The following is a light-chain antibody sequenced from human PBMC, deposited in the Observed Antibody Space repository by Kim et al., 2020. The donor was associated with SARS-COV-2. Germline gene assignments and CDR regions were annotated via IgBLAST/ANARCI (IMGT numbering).Light chain of an antibody. CDR2: TAS. J-gene: IGKJ5*01. CDR1: QSVAIY. Sequence: SASVGDRVTIACRASQSVAIYLNWYQQRPGKVPNLLIHTASNLQNGVPSRFSGSGSGTTFTLTISSLQLEDFGIYYCQQSYSAPTFGQGTRLEIK. V-gene: IGKV1-39*01. CDR3: QQSYSAPT.